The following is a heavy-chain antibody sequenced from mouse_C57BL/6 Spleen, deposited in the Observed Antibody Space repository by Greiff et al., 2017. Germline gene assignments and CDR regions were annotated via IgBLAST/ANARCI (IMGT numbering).Heavy chain of an antibody. V-gene: IGHV1-77*01. CDR1: GYTFTDYY. D-gene: IGHD1-1*01. CDR2: SGPGSGST. CDR3: TRTYYYGSSYLAMDY. Sequence: QVQLQQSGAELVKPGASVKISCKASGYTFTDYYINWVKQRPGQGLEWIGKSGPGSGSTYYNEKFKGKATLTADKSSSTAYMQLSSLTSEDSAVYYCTRTYYYGSSYLAMDYWGQGTSVTVSS. J-gene: IGHJ4*01.